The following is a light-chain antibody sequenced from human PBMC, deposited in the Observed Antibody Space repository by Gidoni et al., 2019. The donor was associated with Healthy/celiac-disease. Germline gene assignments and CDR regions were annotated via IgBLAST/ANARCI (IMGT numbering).Light chain of an antibody. V-gene: IGKV1-33*01. J-gene: IGKJ2*04. CDR2: DAS. CDR1: QDISNY. Sequence: DIQMTQSPSSLSASVGDRVTITCQASQDISNYLNWYQQKPGKAPKLLIYDASNLEKGVPSRFSGSGSGTDFTFTISSLQPEDIATYYCQQYDNLPLMCSFGQVTKLEIK. CDR3: QQYDNLPLMCS.